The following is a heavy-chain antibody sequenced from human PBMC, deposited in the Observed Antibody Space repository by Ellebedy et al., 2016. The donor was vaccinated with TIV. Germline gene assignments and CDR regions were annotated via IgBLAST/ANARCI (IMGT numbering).Heavy chain of an antibody. D-gene: IGHD5-24*01. CDR2: IRGGGDTT. J-gene: IGHJ4*02. CDR3: AKDRWGGDGYSDFDY. V-gene: IGHV3-23*01. CDR1: GFTFSSYA. Sequence: GESLKISXAASGFTFSSYAMNWVRQAPGKGLEWVSAIRGGGDTTYDADSVKGRFTISRDNSKNTLYLQMNSLRAEDTAVYYCAKDRWGGDGYSDFDYWGQGTLVTVSS.